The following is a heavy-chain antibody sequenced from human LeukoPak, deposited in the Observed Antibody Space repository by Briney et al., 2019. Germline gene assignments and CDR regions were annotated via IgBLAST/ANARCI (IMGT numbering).Heavy chain of an antibody. V-gene: IGHV3-23*01. Sequence: GGSLRLSCAASGVTFNNYAIAYVRQAPGKGLEWVSIISASGHSTYYATSVKGRFTISRDNSENTLFLQMNSLKAQDRALYNCAKYQGDCADLFDCWGQGSLVTVSS. CDR3: AKYQGDCADLFDC. J-gene: IGHJ4*02. D-gene: IGHD2-21*02. CDR2: ISASGHST. CDR1: GVTFNNYA.